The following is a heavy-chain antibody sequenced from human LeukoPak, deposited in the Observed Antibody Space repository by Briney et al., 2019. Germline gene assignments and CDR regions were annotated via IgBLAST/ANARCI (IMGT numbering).Heavy chain of an antibody. CDR2: IYSGGST. Sequence: GGSLRLSCAASGFTVSTNYMSWVRQAPGKGVEGCSIIYSGGSTHYTDSAKGRFTISRHNSKNTLYLQMNSLRAEDTAVYYGAREVGRSAFDIWGQGTMVTVSS. CDR1: GFTVSTNY. CDR3: AREVGRSAFDI. V-gene: IGHV3-53*04. J-gene: IGHJ3*02. D-gene: IGHD1-26*01.